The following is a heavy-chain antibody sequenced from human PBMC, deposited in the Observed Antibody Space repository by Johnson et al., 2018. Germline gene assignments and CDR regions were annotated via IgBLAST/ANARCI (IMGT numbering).Heavy chain of an antibody. CDR1: GYSFTSYW. CDR2: IYPGDSDT. D-gene: IGHD3-22*01. Sequence: VQLLESGAEVKKPGESLKISCKGSGYSFTSYWIGWVRKMPGKGLEWMGIIYPGDSDTRYSPSSQGQVTISADKSISTAYLQWSSLKASDTAMYYCARPHVGRGYRIEYFQHWGQGTLVTVSS. V-gene: IGHV5-51*01. J-gene: IGHJ1*01. CDR3: ARPHVGRGYRIEYFQH.